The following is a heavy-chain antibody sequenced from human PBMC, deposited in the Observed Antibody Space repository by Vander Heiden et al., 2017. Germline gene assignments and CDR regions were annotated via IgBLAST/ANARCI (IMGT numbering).Heavy chain of an antibody. J-gene: IGHJ4*02. CDR1: YV. CDR3: AREGDDSGSYYFDY. V-gene: IGHV3-33*01. D-gene: IGHD3-10*01. Sequence: YVMHWVRQAPGKGLEWVAVIWSDGNNKYYGDSVKGRFTISRDNSTNMLYLQMNSLRADDTAVYYCAREGDDSGSYYFDYWGQGTLVTVSS. CDR2: IWSDGNNK.